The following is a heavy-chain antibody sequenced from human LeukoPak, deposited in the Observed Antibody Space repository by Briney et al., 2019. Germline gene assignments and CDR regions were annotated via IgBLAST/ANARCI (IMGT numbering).Heavy chain of an antibody. CDR1: GFTFSGFW. CDR3: ARSSYSSSSSV. V-gene: IGHV3-7*03. D-gene: IGHD6-6*01. Sequence: GGSLRLTCAVSGFTFSGFWMSWSRQAPGKGLEWVASINSDGSEGYYADVVKGRFTISRDNAKNSLYLQINSLRAEDTAVYYCARSSYSSSSSVWGQGTMVTVSS. J-gene: IGHJ3*01. CDR2: INSDGSEG.